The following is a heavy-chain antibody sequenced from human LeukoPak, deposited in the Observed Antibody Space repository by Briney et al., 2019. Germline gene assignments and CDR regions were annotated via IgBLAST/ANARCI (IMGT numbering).Heavy chain of an antibody. V-gene: IGHV3-33*01. CDR3: ATAPGYYDSSGYYYPY. J-gene: IGHJ4*02. Sequence: GGSLRLSCAASGFTFSTSGMHWVRQAPGKGLEWVAVIWYDGSNKHYAESVKGRFSISRDNSKSTLYLQMNSLRAEDTAVYYCATAPGYYDSSGYYYPYWGQGTLVTVSS. CDR2: IWYDGSNK. CDR1: GFTFSTSG. D-gene: IGHD3-22*01.